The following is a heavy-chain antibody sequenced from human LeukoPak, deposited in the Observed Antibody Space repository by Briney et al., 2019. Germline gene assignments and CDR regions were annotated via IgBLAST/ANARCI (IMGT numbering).Heavy chain of an antibody. V-gene: IGHV1-69*13. D-gene: IGHD6-19*01. CDR3: ARPGAEGNYYGMDV. Sequence: GASVKVSCKASGGTFSSYAISWVRQAPGQGLEWMGGIITIFGTANYAQKFQGRVTITADESTSTAYMELSSLRSEDTAVYYCARPGAEGNYYGMDVWGQGTTVTVSS. CDR2: IITIFGTA. J-gene: IGHJ6*02. CDR1: GGTFSSYA.